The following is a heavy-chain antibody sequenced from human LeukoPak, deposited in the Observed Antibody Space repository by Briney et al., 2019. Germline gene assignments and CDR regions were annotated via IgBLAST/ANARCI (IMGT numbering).Heavy chain of an antibody. Sequence: PSETLSLTCTVSGGSISSYYWSWIRRPPGKGLEWIGYIYYSGSTNYNPSLKSRVTTSVDTSKNQFSLKLSSVTAADTAVYYCARTGYYYYMDVWGKGTTVTVSS. J-gene: IGHJ6*03. CDR1: GGSISSYY. CDR3: ARTGYYYYMDV. CDR2: IYYSGST. V-gene: IGHV4-59*01.